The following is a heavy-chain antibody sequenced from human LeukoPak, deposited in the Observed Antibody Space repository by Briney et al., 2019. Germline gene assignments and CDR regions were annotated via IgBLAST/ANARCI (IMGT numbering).Heavy chain of an antibody. V-gene: IGHV3-30*04. CDR1: GFTFSSYA. D-gene: IGHD3-10*01. Sequence: HPGGSLRLSCAASGFTFSSYAMHWVRQAPGKGLEWVAVISYDGSNKYYADSVKGRFTISRDNSKNTLYLQMNSLRAEDTAVYYCAKDVYGSGSYYTDVWGSWGQGTLVTVSS. CDR3: AKDVYGSGSYYTDVWGS. J-gene: IGHJ5*02. CDR2: ISYDGSNK.